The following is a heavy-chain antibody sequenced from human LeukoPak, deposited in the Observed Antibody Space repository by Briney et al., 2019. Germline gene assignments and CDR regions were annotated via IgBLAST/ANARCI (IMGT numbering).Heavy chain of an antibody. D-gene: IGHD2-15*01. V-gene: IGHV3-23*01. Sequence: PGASLRLSCAASGFTFSNYAMTWVRKAPGKGLEWVSALSGSGNGTYYADSVKGRFTISRDNSKNTLYLRMNSLRAEDTAVYYCAKDTAALSFVIDSWGQGTLVTVSS. J-gene: IGHJ4*02. CDR3: AKDTAALSFVIDS. CDR2: LSGSGNGT. CDR1: GFTFSNYA.